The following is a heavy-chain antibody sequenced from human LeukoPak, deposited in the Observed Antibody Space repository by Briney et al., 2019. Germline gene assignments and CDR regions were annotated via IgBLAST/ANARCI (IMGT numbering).Heavy chain of an antibody. CDR1: GFTFPTYV. CDR3: ARDRAVALPTYFYYMDV. V-gene: IGHV3-30*03. D-gene: IGHD2-15*01. J-gene: IGHJ6*03. Sequence: GGSLRLSCAASGFTFPTYVIHWVRQAPGKGLAWVAVISQTGSIETYADSVRGRFSISRDNSDSTVYLQMNSLKTEDTAVYYCARDRAVALPTYFYYMDVWGKGTTVIVSS. CDR2: ISQTGSIE.